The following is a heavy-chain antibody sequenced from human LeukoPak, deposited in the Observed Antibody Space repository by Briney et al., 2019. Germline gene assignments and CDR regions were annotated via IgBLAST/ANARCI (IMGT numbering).Heavy chain of an antibody. V-gene: IGHV4-34*01. J-gene: IGHJ4*02. CDR1: GGSFSGYY. D-gene: IGHD5-12*01. CDR3: ARGIRWLNLDY. Sequence: SETLSLTCAVYGGSFSGYYWSWIRQPPGKGLEWIGEINHSGSTNYNPSLKSRVTISVDTSKNQFSLKLSSVTAADTAVYYCARGIRWLNLDYWGQGTLVTVSS. CDR2: INHSGST.